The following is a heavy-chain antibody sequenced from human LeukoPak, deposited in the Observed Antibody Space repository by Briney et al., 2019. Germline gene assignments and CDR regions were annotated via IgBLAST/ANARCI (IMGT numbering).Heavy chain of an antibody. V-gene: IGHV1-69*04. CDR1: GGTFSSYA. J-gene: IGHJ5*02. D-gene: IGHD3-10*01. Sequence: VASVTVSFTASGGTFSSYAISWVRQAPGQGLEWMGRIIPILGIANYAQKFQGRVTITADKSTSTAYMELSSLRSEDTAVYYCARAAGITMVRGVQKNWFDPWGQGTLVTVSS. CDR3: ARAAGITMVRGVQKNWFDP. CDR2: IIPILGIA.